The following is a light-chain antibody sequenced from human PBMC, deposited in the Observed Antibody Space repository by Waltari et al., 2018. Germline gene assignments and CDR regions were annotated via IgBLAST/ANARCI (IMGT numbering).Light chain of an antibody. V-gene: IGKV1-39*01. Sequence: DIQVTQSPSSLSASVGDRITLTCRTSQSVSSYLNWYQQKPGEAPKLLIYAASTLHRGVPSRFSGSGSGTDYTLTITSLQPEDFATYCCQQSYNTPRTFGLGTKLQIK. CDR2: AAS. CDR3: QQSYNTPRT. CDR1: QSVSSY. J-gene: IGKJ2*01.